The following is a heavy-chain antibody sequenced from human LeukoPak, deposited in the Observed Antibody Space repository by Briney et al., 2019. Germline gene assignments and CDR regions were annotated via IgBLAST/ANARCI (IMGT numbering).Heavy chain of an antibody. CDR2: IYYSGST. D-gene: IGHD3-22*01. J-gene: IGHJ3*02. CDR1: GGSISSYY. Sequence: SETLSLTCTVSGGSISSYYWSWIRQPPGKGLEWIAYIYYSGSTNYNPSLKSRVTISVDTSKNQFSLKLSSVTAADTAVYYCARSPSYYYDSSGDRIDAFDIWGQGTMVTVSS. CDR3: ARSPSYYYDSSGDRIDAFDI. V-gene: IGHV4-59*01.